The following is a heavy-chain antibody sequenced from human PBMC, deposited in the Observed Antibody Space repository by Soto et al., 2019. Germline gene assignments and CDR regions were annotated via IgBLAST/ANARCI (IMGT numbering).Heavy chain of an antibody. CDR1: GLSISTSGMR. CDR2: IDWADDK. Sequence: SGPTLVNPTQTLTLTCTFSGLSISTSGMRVNWIRQPPGKALEWLARIDWADDKFYSTSLKTMLTISKDTSKNQVVLTVTNVDPVDTATYYCARSLSSSWSLFDSWGQGTLVTVSS. D-gene: IGHD6-13*01. CDR3: ARSLSSSWSLFDS. V-gene: IGHV2-70*04. J-gene: IGHJ4*02.